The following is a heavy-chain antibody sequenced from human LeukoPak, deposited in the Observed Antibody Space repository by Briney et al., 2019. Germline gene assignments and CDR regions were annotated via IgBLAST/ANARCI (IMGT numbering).Heavy chain of an antibody. CDR2: RWYDGSNK. J-gene: IGHJ3*02. CDR3: ARDSTQLGYYDSSGYGDAFDI. D-gene: IGHD3-22*01. Sequence: GGSLRLSCAASSITFSNYGMHWVRQAPGKGLEWVAVRWYDGSNKYYADSVKGRLTISRDNSKNTLYLQMNSLRAEDTAVYYCARDSTQLGYYDSSGYGDAFDIWGQGTMVTVSS. CDR1: SITFSNYG. V-gene: IGHV3-33*01.